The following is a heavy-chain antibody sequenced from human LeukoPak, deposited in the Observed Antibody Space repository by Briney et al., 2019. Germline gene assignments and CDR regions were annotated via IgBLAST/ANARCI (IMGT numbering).Heavy chain of an antibody. Sequence: PAGGSLRLSCAASGFTFSDSAMTWVRQAPGKGLDWVSLISFSGANSYYADSVKGRFTITRDNSKDTLFLQMNSLRAEDTAIYYCARDIQLSTWGLGTMVTVSS. CDR2: ISFSGANS. J-gene: IGHJ3*01. D-gene: IGHD5-24*01. CDR3: ARDIQLST. V-gene: IGHV3-23*01. CDR1: GFTFSDSA.